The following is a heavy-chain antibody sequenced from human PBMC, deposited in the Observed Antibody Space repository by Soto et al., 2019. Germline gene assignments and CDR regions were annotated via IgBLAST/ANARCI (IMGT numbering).Heavy chain of an antibody. CDR3: AREASTSLYYYYGMDV. CDR2: IWYDGSNK. J-gene: IGHJ6*02. Sequence: ESGGGVVQPGRSLRLSCAASGFTFSSYGMHWVRQAPGKGLEWVAVIWYDGSNKYYADSVKGRFTISRDNSKNTLYLQMTSLRAEDTAVYYCAREASTSLYYYYGMDVWGQGTTVTVSS. V-gene: IGHV3-33*01. CDR1: GFTFSSYG.